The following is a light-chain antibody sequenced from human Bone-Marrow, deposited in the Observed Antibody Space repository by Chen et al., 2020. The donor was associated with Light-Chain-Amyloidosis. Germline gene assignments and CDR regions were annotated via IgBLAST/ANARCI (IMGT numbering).Light chain of an antibody. Sequence: NFMLTQPHSVVESTGKTVIIYCNRSSGSIATNYVQWYQQRPGSSPTTVIYEDDQRPSGVPDRFSGSIDRSSNSASLTISGLKTEDEADYYCQSYQGSSQGVFGGGTKLTVL. J-gene: IGLJ3*02. V-gene: IGLV6-57*01. CDR1: SGSIATNY. CDR3: QSYQGSSQGV. CDR2: EDD.